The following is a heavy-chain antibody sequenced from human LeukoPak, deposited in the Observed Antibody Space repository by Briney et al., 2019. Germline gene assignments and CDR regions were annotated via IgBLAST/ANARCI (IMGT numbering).Heavy chain of an antibody. CDR1: GFTFSSYG. D-gene: IGHD2-8*02. CDR3: ARDQLYCTGGICYFDY. V-gene: IGHV3-33*01. CDR2: IWYDASNR. J-gene: IGHJ4*02. Sequence: GGSLRLSCAASGFTFSSYGMHWVRQAPGKGLEWVAVIWYDASNRYYADSVKGRFTISRDNAKNTLYLQMNSLRTEDTAVYYCARDQLYCTGGICYFDYWGQGTLVTVSS.